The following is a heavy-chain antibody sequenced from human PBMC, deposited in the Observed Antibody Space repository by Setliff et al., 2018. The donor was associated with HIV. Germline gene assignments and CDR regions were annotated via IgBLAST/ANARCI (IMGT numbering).Heavy chain of an antibody. Sequence: ASETLSLTCIVSGYSISSGYYWGWIRQPPGKGLEWIGTIYHSGSTYYNPSLKSRVTISVDTSKNQFSLNLSSVTAADTAVYYCARDKRASFDGLDVWGQGTTVTVSS. CDR2: IYHSGST. V-gene: IGHV4-38-2*02. CDR3: ARDKRASFDGLDV. CDR1: GYSISSGYY. D-gene: IGHD6-25*01. J-gene: IGHJ6*02.